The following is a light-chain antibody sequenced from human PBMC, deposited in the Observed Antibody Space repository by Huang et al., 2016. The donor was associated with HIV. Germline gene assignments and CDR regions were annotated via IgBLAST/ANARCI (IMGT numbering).Light chain of an antibody. Sequence: DIQMTQSPSSLSASVGDRVTITCRARQSISNYVNWYQQKPGKAPKLLIYAASSLQSGFPSRFSGSGSGTDFTLTISSLQPEDSAAYYCQQSYSPRTFGPGTKVDIK. CDR2: AAS. CDR3: QQSYSPRT. CDR1: QSISNY. V-gene: IGKV1-39*01. J-gene: IGKJ3*01.